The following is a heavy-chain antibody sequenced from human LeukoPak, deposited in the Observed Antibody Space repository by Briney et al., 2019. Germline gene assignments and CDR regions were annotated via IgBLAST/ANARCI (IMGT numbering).Heavy chain of an antibody. CDR1: GVSIRSGSYY. Sequence: PSETLSLTCNVSGVSIRSGSYYWSWIRQPAGKGLEWIGRIYTSGTTNYNPSLKSRVTISVGTSKSQFSLKLSSVTAADTAVYYCARVIAVAGTGYFYMDVWGNGTTVTVSS. CDR2: IYTSGTT. V-gene: IGHV4-61*02. D-gene: IGHD6-19*01. J-gene: IGHJ6*03. CDR3: ARVIAVAGTGYFYMDV.